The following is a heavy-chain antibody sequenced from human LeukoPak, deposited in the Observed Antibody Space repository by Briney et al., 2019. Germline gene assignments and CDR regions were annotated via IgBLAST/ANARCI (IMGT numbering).Heavy chain of an antibody. CDR3: ARVCSGGSCYPNFYYYYGMDV. Sequence: SETLSLTCTVSGGSVSSYYWSWIRQPPGKGLEWIGYIYYSGSTNYNPSLKSRVTISVDTSKNQFSLKLSSVTAADTAVYYCARVCSGGSCYPNFYYYYGMDVWGQGTTVTVSS. CDR2: IYYSGST. V-gene: IGHV4-59*02. J-gene: IGHJ6*02. CDR1: GGSVSSYY. D-gene: IGHD2-15*01.